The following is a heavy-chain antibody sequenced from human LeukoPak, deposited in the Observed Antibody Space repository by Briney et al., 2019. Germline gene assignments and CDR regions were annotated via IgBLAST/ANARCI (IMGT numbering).Heavy chain of an antibody. D-gene: IGHD5-18*01. V-gene: IGHV4-34*01. J-gene: IGHJ4*02. CDR2: INHSGST. CDR3: ARMSYSYDHFDY. Sequence: SETLSLTCAVYGGSFSGYYWSWIRQPPGKGLEWIGEINHSGSTNYNPSLKSRVTISVDMSKNQFSLKLSSLTAADTAVYYCARMSYSYDHFDYWGQGTLVTVS. CDR1: GGSFSGYY.